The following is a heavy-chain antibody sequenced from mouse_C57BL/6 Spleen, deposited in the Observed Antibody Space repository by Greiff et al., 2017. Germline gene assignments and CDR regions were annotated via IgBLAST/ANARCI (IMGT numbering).Heavy chain of an antibody. J-gene: IGHJ3*01. D-gene: IGHD2-4*01. CDR1: GYTFTSYT. CDR3: ARNYEYENWCAY. Sequence: VKLVESGAELARPGASVKMSCKASGYTFTSYTMHWVKQRPGQGLEWIGYINPSSGYTKYNQKFKDKATLTADKSSSTAYMQLSSLTSEDSAVYYGARNYEYENWCAYGGQGTLVTVSA. V-gene: IGHV1-4*01. CDR2: INPSSGYT.